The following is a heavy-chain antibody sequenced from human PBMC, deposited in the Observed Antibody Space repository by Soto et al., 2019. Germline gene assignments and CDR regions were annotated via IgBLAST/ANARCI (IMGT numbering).Heavy chain of an antibody. CDR1: GGSISSGGYY. CDR3: ARVSRRVRYFDWLSPYFDY. CDR2: IYYSGST. V-gene: IGHV4-31*03. D-gene: IGHD3-9*01. J-gene: IGHJ4*02. Sequence: PSETLSLTCTVSGGSISSGGYYWSWIRQHPGKGLEWIGYIYYSGSTYYNPSLKSRVTISVDTSKNQFSLKLSSVTAADTAVYYCARVSRRVRYFDWLSPYFDYWGQGTLVTVSS.